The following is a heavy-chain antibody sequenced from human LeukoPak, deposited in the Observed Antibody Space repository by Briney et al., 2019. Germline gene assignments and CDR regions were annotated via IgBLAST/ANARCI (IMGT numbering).Heavy chain of an antibody. D-gene: IGHD6-19*01. V-gene: IGHV3-33*01. CDR3: ARENHSGWYDY. CDR2: IWYDGSNK. J-gene: IGHJ4*02. CDR1: GFTFSSYG. Sequence: GSLRLSCAASGFTFSSYGMRWVRQAPGKGLEWVAVIWYDGSNKYYADSVKGRFTISRDNSKNTLYLQMNSLRAEDTAVYYCARENHSGWYDYWGQGTLVTVSS.